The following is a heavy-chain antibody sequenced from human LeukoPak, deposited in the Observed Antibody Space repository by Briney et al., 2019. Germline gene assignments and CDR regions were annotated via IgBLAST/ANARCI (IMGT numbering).Heavy chain of an antibody. J-gene: IGHJ4*02. CDR2: ISGSGGST. CDR1: GFTFSSYA. Sequence: GGSLRLSCAASGFTFSSYAMSWVRQAPGKGLEWVSAISGSGGSTYYADSVKGRFTISRDNSKNTLYLQMNSLRAEDTAVYYCAKSSVYYDSSGSLDFDYWGQGTLVTVSS. D-gene: IGHD3-22*01. CDR3: AKSSVYYDSSGSLDFDY. V-gene: IGHV3-23*01.